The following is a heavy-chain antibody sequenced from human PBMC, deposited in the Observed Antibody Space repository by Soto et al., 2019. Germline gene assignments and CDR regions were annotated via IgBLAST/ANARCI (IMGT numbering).Heavy chain of an antibody. CDR2: ISSSSSYI. Sequence: GGSLRLSCAASGFTFSSYSMNWVRQAPGKGLEWVSSISSSSSYIYYADSVKGRFAISRDNAKNSLYLQMNSLRAEDTAVYYCARDGVLRFLEGRYYYGMDVWGQGTTVTVSS. CDR3: ARDGVLRFLEGRYYYGMDV. CDR1: GFTFSSYS. J-gene: IGHJ6*02. D-gene: IGHD3-3*01. V-gene: IGHV3-21*01.